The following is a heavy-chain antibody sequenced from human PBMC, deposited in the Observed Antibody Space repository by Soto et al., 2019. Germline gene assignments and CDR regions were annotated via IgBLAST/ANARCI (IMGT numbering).Heavy chain of an antibody. CDR1: GGSISSGGYY. Sequence: QVQLQESGPGLVKPSQTLSLTCTVSGGSISSGGYYWSWIRQHPGKGLEWIGYIYYSGSTFYNPSLKSRVTISVDTSKNQFSLKLSSVTAADTAVYYCARVSCISTSCYAYYYSGMDVWGQGTTVTVSS. D-gene: IGHD2-2*01. CDR2: IYYSGST. V-gene: IGHV4-31*03. J-gene: IGHJ6*02. CDR3: ARVSCISTSCYAYYYSGMDV.